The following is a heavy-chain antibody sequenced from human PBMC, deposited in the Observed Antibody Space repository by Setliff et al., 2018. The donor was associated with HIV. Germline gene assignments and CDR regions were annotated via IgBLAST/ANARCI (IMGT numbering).Heavy chain of an antibody. CDR2: IRSKAYGGTT. V-gene: IGHV3-49*04. D-gene: IGHD2-15*01. CDR1: GFTFGDYA. Sequence: PGGSLRLSCSASGFTFGDYAMSWVRQAPGKGLEWLGFIRSKAYGGTTEYAASVKGRFTISRDDFKSIAYLQMNSLKTEDTAVYSCTRGLVAATPPWLQSALDIWGQGTMVTVSS. CDR3: TRGLVAATPPWLQSALDI. J-gene: IGHJ3*02.